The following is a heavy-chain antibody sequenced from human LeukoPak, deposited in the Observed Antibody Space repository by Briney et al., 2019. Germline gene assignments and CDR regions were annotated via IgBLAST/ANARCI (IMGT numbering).Heavy chain of an antibody. D-gene: IGHD3-10*01. J-gene: IGHJ1*01. CDR3: ATGRVYYASEF. CDR2: IYYSGST. CDR1: GGSISSGDYY. Sequence: SETLSLTCTVSGGSISSGDYYWSWIRQPPGKGLEWIGYIYYSGSTYYNPSLKSRVTISVDTSKNQFSLRLTSVTAADTAVYYCATGRVYYASEFWGQGAPVTVSS. V-gene: IGHV4-30-4*02.